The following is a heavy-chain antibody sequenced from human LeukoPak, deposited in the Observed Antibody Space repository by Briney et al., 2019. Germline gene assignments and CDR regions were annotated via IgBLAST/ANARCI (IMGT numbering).Heavy chain of an antibody. Sequence: ASVKVSCKASGYTFTSYGISWVRQAPGQGLEWMGWISAYNGNTNYAQKLQGRVTMTTDTSTSTAYMELRSLRSDDTAVYYCARIRRIAAAGKGYYYYGMDVWAKGPRSPSPQ. CDR2: ISAYNGNT. V-gene: IGHV1-18*04. CDR3: ARIRRIAAAGKGYYYYGMDV. CDR1: GYTFTSYG. J-gene: IGHJ6*04. D-gene: IGHD6-13*01.